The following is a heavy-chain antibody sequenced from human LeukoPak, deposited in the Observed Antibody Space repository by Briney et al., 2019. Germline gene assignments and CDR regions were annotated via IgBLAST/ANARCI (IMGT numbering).Heavy chain of an antibody. J-gene: IGHJ4*02. CDR1: GFTFRSYW. V-gene: IGHV3-7*01. CDR2: IKQDGSEK. CDR3: ARDGTPFDS. Sequence: GASLRLSCAASGFTFRSYWMSWVRQPPGKGLEWVANIKQDGSEKYYVDSVRGRFTISRDNAKNSVYLQMSSLRAEDTAVYYSARDGTPFDSWGQGTLVTVSS.